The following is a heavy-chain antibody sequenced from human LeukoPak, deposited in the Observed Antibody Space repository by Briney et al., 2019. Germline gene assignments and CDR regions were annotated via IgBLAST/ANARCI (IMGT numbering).Heavy chain of an antibody. J-gene: IGHJ1*01. V-gene: IGHV4-34*01. CDR2: INHSGST. CDR1: GGSFSGYY. D-gene: IGHD1-7*01. Sequence: SETLSLTCAVYGGSFSGYYWSWIRQPPGKGLEWIGEINHSGSTNYNPSLKSRVTISVDTSKNQFSLKLSSVTAADTAVYYCARGPYNWNYVRYFQHWGQGTLVTVSS. CDR3: ARGPYNWNYVRYFQH.